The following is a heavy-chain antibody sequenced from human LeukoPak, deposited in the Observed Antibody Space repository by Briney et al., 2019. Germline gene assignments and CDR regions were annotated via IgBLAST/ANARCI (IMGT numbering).Heavy chain of an antibody. CDR1: GYSISSGYY. J-gene: IGHJ4*02. Sequence: SETLSLTCTVSGYSISSGYYWGWIRQPPGKGLEWIGSIYHSGSTYYNPSLESRVTISVDTSKHRFSQKRSSVTAADTAVYYCARPAGDSYFDYWGQGTLVTVSS. D-gene: IGHD3-10*01. CDR2: IYHSGST. V-gene: IGHV4-38-2*02. CDR3: ARPAGDSYFDY.